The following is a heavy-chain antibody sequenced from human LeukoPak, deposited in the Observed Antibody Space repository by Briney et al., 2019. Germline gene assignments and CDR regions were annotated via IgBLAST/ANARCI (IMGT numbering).Heavy chain of an antibody. D-gene: IGHD3-22*01. V-gene: IGHV3-23*01. J-gene: IGHJ4*02. CDR1: GFTFNNFA. CDR3: AKYYYDSSASRGGFDS. CDR2: ISSAGETA. Sequence: GGSLRLSCSASGFTFNNFALSWVRQAPGKGLEWVSAISSAGETAFYADSVRGRFTISRDNSKNTVYLQMNTLRIEDMATYYCAKYYYDSSASRGGFDSWGQGTLVTVSS.